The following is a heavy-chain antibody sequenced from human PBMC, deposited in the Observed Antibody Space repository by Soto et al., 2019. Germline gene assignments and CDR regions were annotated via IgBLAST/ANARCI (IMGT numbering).Heavy chain of an antibody. CDR2: IFQSGST. Sequence: SEILSLTCTVSGGSIISSSYSWSWVRQPPGKGLEWIGEIFQSGSTNYNPSLKTRVTISVDKSKNQFSLKLSSVTAADTAVYYCARVFSGSYSDYWGQGTLVTVSS. J-gene: IGHJ4*02. D-gene: IGHD1-26*01. CDR3: ARVFSGSYSDY. CDR1: GGSIISSSYS. V-gene: IGHV4-4*02.